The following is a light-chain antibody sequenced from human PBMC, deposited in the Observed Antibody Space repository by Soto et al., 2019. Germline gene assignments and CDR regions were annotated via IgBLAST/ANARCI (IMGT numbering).Light chain of an antibody. J-gene: IGKJ5*01. CDR1: QSISKW. CDR2: DAS. V-gene: IGKV1-5*01. Sequence: DIQMTQSPSTLSASVGDRVTITCRASQSISKWLAWYQQKPGNAPRLLIYDASSLESGVPSRFSGGGSGTEFTLTISSLQPADFATYYCQQYNSYSQITFGQGTRLEIK. CDR3: QQYNSYSQIT.